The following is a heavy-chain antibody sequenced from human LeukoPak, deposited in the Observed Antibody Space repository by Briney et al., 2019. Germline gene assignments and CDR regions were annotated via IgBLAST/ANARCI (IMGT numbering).Heavy chain of an antibody. CDR3: ARVLYYDFWSGYYHNNLIDY. CDR2: ISAYNGNT. Sequence: ASVKVSCKASGYAFTSYGISWVRQAPGQGLEWMGWISAYNGNTNYAQKLQGRVTMTTDTSTSTAYMELRSLRSDDTAVYYCARVLYYDFWSGYYHNNLIDYWGQGTLVTVSS. D-gene: IGHD3-3*01. V-gene: IGHV1-18*01. J-gene: IGHJ4*02. CDR1: GYAFTSYG.